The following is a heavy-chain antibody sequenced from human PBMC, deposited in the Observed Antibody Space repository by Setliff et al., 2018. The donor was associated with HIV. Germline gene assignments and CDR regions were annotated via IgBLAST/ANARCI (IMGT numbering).Heavy chain of an antibody. Sequence: PGESLKISCAASGFAFDSYCMTWVRQAPGKGLEWVSAIGGSTGSTYYADSVKGRFTISTDNSKNTLYLQMNSLRAEDTAVYYCAKPLTQWGVSPYHYAVDVWGQGTTVTVSS. D-gene: IGHD1-26*01. J-gene: IGHJ6*02. V-gene: IGHV3-23*01. CDR3: AKPLTQWGVSPYHYAVDV. CDR2: IGGSTGST. CDR1: GFAFDSYC.